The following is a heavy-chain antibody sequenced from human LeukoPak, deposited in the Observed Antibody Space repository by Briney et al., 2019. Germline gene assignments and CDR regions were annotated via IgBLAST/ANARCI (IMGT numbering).Heavy chain of an antibody. J-gene: IGHJ4*02. CDR2: INPSGGTT. CDR1: GYTFTSYD. CDR3: ARGLGVRGGENDY. V-gene: IGHV1-46*01. D-gene: IGHD3-10*01. Sequence: ASVKVSCKASGYTFTSYDINWVRQAPGQGLEWMGLINPSGGTTSYAQKFQGRVTMTRDMSTSTVYMELSSLRSEDTAVYYCARGLGVRGGENDYWGQGTLVTVSS.